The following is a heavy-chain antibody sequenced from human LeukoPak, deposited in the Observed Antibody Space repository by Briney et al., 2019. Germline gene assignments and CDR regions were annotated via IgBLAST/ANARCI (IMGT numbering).Heavy chain of an antibody. J-gene: IGHJ6*03. V-gene: IGHV4-61*02. D-gene: IGHD3-16*01. Sequence: SETLSLTCTVSVGSISSGSYYWSWIRQPAGKGLGWIGRIYTSESTNYNPTLKSRVTISVDTSKNQFSLKLSSVTAADTAVYYCARVVPDFGDYYYYMDVWGKGTTVTVSS. CDR3: ARVVPDFGDYYYYMDV. CDR1: VGSISSGSYY. CDR2: IYTSEST.